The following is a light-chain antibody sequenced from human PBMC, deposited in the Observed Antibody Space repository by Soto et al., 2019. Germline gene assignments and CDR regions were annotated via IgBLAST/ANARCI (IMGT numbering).Light chain of an antibody. V-gene: IGLV1-44*01. CDR3: AAWDDSLNGFV. J-gene: IGLJ1*01. CDR2: NNN. Sequence: QSALTQPPSASGTPGQRVTISCSGGSSNIGTNAVNWYQQLPGTAPKLLIYNNNQRPSGVPDRFSGSKSGTSASLAISGLQSEDEADSYCAAWDDSLNGFVFGTGTKLTVL. CDR1: SSNIGTNA.